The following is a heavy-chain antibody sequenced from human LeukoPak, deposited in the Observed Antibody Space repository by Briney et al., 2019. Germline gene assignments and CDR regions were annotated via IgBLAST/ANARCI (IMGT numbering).Heavy chain of an antibody. CDR1: GFTFSDYY. Sequence: GGSLRLSCAASGFTFSDYYMTWIRQSPAKGLEGVSYISGGGTTYYADSVKGRFYISRDNANNSLYLQMNSLRGDDTAVYYCARATFGEWLLDYWGQGTLVTVSS. D-gene: IGHD3-10*01. J-gene: IGHJ4*02. CDR3: ARATFGEWLLDY. CDR2: ISGGGTT. V-gene: IGHV3-11*01.